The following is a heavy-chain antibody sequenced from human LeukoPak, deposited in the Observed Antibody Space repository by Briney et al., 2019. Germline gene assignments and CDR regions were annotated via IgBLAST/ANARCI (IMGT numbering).Heavy chain of an antibody. CDR3: ARAAAGRLVWYFDL. V-gene: IGHV1-8*01. CDR1: GYTFTSYD. CDR2: MNPNSGNT. D-gene: IGHD6-13*01. J-gene: IGHJ2*01. Sequence: ASVKVSCKASGYTFTSYDINWVRQATGQGLEWMGWMNPNSGNTGYAQKFQGRVTMTRNTSISTAYMELSSLRSEDTAVYYCARAAAGRLVWYFDLWGRGTLVTVPS.